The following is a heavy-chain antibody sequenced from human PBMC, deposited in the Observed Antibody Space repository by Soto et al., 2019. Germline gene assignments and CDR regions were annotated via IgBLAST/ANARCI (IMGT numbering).Heavy chain of an antibody. CDR3: AISLSDILMGAVYNCSDP. Sequence: ASVKVSCKASGYTFTSYAMHWVRQAPGQRLEWMGWINAGNGNTKYSQKFQGRVTITRDTSASTAYMEMSGLRSEDTAVYYCAISLSDILMGAVYNCSDPWGKGTLAPVSS. CDR1: GYTFTSYA. V-gene: IGHV1-3*01. D-gene: IGHD3-9*01. J-gene: IGHJ5*02. CDR2: INAGNGNT.